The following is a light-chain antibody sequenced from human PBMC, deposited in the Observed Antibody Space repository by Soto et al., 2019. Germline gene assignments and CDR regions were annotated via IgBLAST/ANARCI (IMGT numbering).Light chain of an antibody. V-gene: IGKV1-39*01. CDR1: QSICTY. Sequence: DIQMTQSQSSLSASVGAIVTITCRASQSICTYLKWYQQRPGKAPSLLIYAASNLQSEVPSRFSGSGSGKDFTLTITSLQPEDFASYYCQQSYSSPRTFGGGTKVEIK. J-gene: IGKJ4*01. CDR2: AAS. CDR3: QQSYSSPRT.